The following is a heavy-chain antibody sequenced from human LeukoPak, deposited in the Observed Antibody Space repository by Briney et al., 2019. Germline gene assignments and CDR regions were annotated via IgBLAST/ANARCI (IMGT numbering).Heavy chain of an antibody. CDR1: GFIFSSYA. CDR3: AKDLAGADYFDS. J-gene: IGHJ4*02. D-gene: IGHD1-26*01. CDR2: ISGSGGST. Sequence: GGSLRLSCAASGFIFSSYAMSWVRQAPGKGLEWVSVISGSGGSTYYADSVRGRFTIPRDNSKNTLYLQMNSLRAEDTAVYYCAKDLAGADYFDSWGQGTLVTVSS. V-gene: IGHV3-23*01.